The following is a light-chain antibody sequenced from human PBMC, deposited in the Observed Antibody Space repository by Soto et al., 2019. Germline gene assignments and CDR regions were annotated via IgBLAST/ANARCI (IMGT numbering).Light chain of an antibody. V-gene: IGLV2-14*03. CDR2: DVT. CDR3: SSHSTSTTLV. J-gene: IGLJ3*02. CDR1: SSDIGTYNY. Sequence: QSALTQPASVSGSPGQSITISCTGTSSDIGTYNYISRYQQHPGKAPELIIYDVTNRPSGVSNRFSGSKSDNTASLTISGLQAEDEADYFCSSHSTSTTLVFGGGTKVTVL.